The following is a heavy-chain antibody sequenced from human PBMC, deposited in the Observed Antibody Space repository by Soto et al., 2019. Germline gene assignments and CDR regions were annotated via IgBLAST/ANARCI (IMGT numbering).Heavy chain of an antibody. CDR1: GYTFTGYY. Sequence: ASVKVSCKASGYTFTGYYMHWVRQAPGQGLEWMGWISAYNGDTNYAQKLQARATLTRDTSTSTAYMELSSRRSDDTAVYSCATSRTSIAVAGETEYYFDYWGQGTLVTVSS. D-gene: IGHD6-19*01. CDR3: ATSRTSIAVAGETEYYFDY. J-gene: IGHJ4*02. CDR2: ISAYNGDT. V-gene: IGHV1-18*04.